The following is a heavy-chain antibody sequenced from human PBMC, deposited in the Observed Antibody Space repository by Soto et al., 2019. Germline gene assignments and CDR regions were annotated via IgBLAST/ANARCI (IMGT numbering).Heavy chain of an antibody. Sequence: QVQLVQSGAEVKKPGASVKVSCKASGYTFTSYGISWVRQGPGQGLEWMGWISAYNGNTNYAQKLQGRVTMTTDTSTSTAYMELRSLRSDDTAVYYCARERASGYDVPDAFDIWGQGTMVTVSS. CDR2: ISAYNGNT. V-gene: IGHV1-18*04. D-gene: IGHD5-12*01. CDR1: GYTFTSYG. J-gene: IGHJ3*02. CDR3: ARERASGYDVPDAFDI.